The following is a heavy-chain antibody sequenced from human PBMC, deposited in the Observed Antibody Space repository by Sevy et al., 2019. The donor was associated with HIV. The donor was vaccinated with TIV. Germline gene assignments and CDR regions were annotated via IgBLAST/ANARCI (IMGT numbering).Heavy chain of an antibody. D-gene: IGHD1-26*01. CDR2: IYYNGHI. Sequence: SETLSLTCTVSGGSITSLYWNWIRQPPEKGLEWIANIYYNGHINYNPSLKSRVTFSLDTSKNQISLRLSSVTAADTAMYYCAGENAWGRGYSWGQGTLVTVSS. CDR1: GGSITSLY. CDR3: AGENAWGRGYS. J-gene: IGHJ4*02. V-gene: IGHV4-59*08.